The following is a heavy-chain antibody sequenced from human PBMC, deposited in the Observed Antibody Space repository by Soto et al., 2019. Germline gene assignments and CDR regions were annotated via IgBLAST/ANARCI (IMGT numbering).Heavy chain of an antibody. V-gene: IGHV1-69*13. Sequence: ASVKVSCKASGGTFSSYAISWVRQAPGQGLEWMGGIIPIFGTANYAQKFQGRVTITADESTSTAYMELSSLRSEDTAVYYCARDPPDQYYYYYGMDVWGQGTTVTVSS. CDR3: ARDPPDQYYYYYGMDV. CDR1: GGTFSSYA. D-gene: IGHD2-2*01. CDR2: IIPIFGTA. J-gene: IGHJ6*02.